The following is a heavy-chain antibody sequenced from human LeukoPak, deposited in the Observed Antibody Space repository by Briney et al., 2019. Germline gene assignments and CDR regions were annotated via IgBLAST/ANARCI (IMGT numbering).Heavy chain of an antibody. CDR3: ARAGDADCSSTSCYRVYMDV. CDR2: ISAYNGNT. V-gene: IGHV1-18*01. J-gene: IGHJ6*03. Sequence: GASVKVSCKASGYTFTSYGISWVRQAPGQGLEWMGWISAYNGNTNYAQKLQGRVTMTPDTSTSTAYMELRSLRSDDTAVYYCARAGDADCSSTSCYRVYMDVWGKGTTVTVSS. D-gene: IGHD2-2*02. CDR1: GYTFTSYG.